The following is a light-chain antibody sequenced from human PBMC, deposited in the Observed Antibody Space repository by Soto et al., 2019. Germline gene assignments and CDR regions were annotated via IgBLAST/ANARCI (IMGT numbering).Light chain of an antibody. V-gene: IGKV3-15*01. CDR2: GAS. J-gene: IGKJ4*02. CDR3: QQLNSTART. Sequence: IGMTHSPASLSVSQGERVTLSCTASQRVSRYVAWYQQIPGQAPRLLIHGASTGAIGVPERFSGSGSGTEFSITISTLQAEDYATYYCQQLNSTARTYGEGTKVEIK. CDR1: QRVSRY.